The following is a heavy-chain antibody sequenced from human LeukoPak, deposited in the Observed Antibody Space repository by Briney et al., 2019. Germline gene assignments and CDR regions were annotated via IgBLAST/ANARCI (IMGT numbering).Heavy chain of an antibody. D-gene: IGHD1-1*01. J-gene: IGHJ3*02. CDR1: GASISSYY. CDR2: IYTSANT. Sequence: SETPSLTCNVSGASISSYYWSWIRQPAGKGLEWIGRIYTSANTNYSPSFKSRATISIDRSKNQFSLNLPSVTAADTAVYYCARDRIWNDAGHDPFDIWGQGTMVTVSS. CDR3: ARDRIWNDAGHDPFDI. V-gene: IGHV4-4*07.